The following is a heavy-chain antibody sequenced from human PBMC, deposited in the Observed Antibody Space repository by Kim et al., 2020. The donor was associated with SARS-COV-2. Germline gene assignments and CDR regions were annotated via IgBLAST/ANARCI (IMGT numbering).Heavy chain of an antibody. CDR2: FDPEDGET. CDR1: GYTLTELS. Sequence: ASVKVSRKVSGYTLTELSMHWVRQAPGKGLEWMGGFDPEDGETIYAQKFQGRVTMTEDTSTDTAYMELSSLRSEDTAVYYCATGQTIVVVPAAIRSYYYYYGMDVWGQGTTVTVSS. J-gene: IGHJ6*02. D-gene: IGHD2-2*01. V-gene: IGHV1-24*01. CDR3: ATGQTIVVVPAAIRSYYYYYGMDV.